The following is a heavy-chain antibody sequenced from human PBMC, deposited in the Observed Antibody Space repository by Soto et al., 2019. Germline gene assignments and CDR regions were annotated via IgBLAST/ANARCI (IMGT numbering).Heavy chain of an antibody. J-gene: IGHJ4*02. V-gene: IGHV3-23*01. CDR3: AKRRGEGYFDY. D-gene: IGHD3-16*01. CDR1: GFTFSSYV. CDR2: IGGTSGST. Sequence: GGSLRLSCVASGFTFSSYVMGWVRQAPGKGLEWVSAIGGTSGSTYYAASVKGRFTISRDNSKNTAYMQVNSLRAEDTAVYYCAKRRGEGYFDYWGQGTLVTVSS.